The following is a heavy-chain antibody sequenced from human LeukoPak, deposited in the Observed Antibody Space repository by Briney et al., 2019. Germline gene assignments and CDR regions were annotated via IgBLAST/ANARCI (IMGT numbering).Heavy chain of an antibody. V-gene: IGHV5-51*01. CDR3: ARKDGSGSYSY. D-gene: IGHD3-10*01. CDR2: IYPGGSDT. CDR1: GYSFTSYW. J-gene: IGHJ4*02. Sequence: GASLKISCTGSGYSFTSYWIGWVRQMRGKGLEWMGIIYPGGSDTRYSPSFQGQVTISADKYISTAYLQWSSPKASDTAMYYCARKDGSGSYSYWGQGTLVTVSS.